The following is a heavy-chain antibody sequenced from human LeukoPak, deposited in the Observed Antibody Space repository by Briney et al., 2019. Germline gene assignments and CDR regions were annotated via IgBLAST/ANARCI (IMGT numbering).Heavy chain of an antibody. V-gene: IGHV3-21*04. Sequence: GGSLRLSCAASGFTFSSYSMNWVRQAPGKGLEWVSSISSSSSYIYYADSVKGRFTISRDNAKNSLYLQMNSLRAEDTAVYYCARVSRSVTTLDYWGQGTLVTVSS. D-gene: IGHD4-17*01. CDR2: ISSSSSYI. J-gene: IGHJ4*02. CDR1: GFTFSSYS. CDR3: ARVSRSVTTLDY.